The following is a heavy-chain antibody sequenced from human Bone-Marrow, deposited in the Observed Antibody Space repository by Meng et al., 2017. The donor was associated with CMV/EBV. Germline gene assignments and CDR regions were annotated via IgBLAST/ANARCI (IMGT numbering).Heavy chain of an antibody. CDR3: ASSGSYYDVY. V-gene: IGHV3-48*03. D-gene: IGHD1-26*01. CDR2: ISSSGSTI. Sequence: GGSLRLSCAASGFTFSSYEMNWVRQAPGKGLEWVSYISSSGSTIYYADSVKGRFTISRDNAKNSLYLQMNSLRAEDTAVYYCASSGSYYDVYWGQGTLVTVSS. J-gene: IGHJ4*02. CDR1: GFTFSSYE.